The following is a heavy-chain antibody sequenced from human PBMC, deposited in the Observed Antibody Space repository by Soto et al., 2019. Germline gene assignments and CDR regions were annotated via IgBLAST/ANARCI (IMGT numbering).Heavy chain of an antibody. CDR1: GFTFSSYA. CDR3: ARDKRGNYYDSSGYQDY. J-gene: IGHJ4*02. CDR2: ISYDGSNK. V-gene: IGHV3-30-3*01. D-gene: IGHD3-22*01. Sequence: QVQLVESGGGVVQPGRSLRLSCAASGFTFSSYAMHWVRQAPGKGLEWVAVISYDGSNKYYADSVKGRFTISRDNSKNTLYLQMNSLRAEDTAVYYCARDKRGNYYDSSGYQDYWGQGTLVTVSS.